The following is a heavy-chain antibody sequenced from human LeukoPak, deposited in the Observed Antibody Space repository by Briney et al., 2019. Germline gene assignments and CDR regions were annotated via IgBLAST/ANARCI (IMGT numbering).Heavy chain of an antibody. CDR1: GFAFSSYA. Sequence: GGSLRLSCAASGFAFSSYAMSWVRQAPGKGLEWVSAISGSGGSTYYADSVKGRFTISRDNSKNTLYLQMNSLRAEDTAVYYCAKAYYYGSGELNWFDPWGQGTLVTVSS. V-gene: IGHV3-23*01. CDR2: ISGSGGST. J-gene: IGHJ5*02. CDR3: AKAYYYGSGELNWFDP. D-gene: IGHD3-10*01.